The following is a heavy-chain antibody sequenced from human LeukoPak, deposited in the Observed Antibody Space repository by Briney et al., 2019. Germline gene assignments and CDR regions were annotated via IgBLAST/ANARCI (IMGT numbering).Heavy chain of an antibody. Sequence: SETLSLTCTVSGGSISSYYWSWIRQPAGKGLEWIGRIYTSGSTNYNPSLKSRVTMSVDTSKNQFSLKLSSVTAADTAVYYCARGGFIAAAASYFQHWGQGTLVTVSS. CDR2: IYTSGST. D-gene: IGHD6-13*01. V-gene: IGHV4-4*07. J-gene: IGHJ1*01. CDR3: ARGGFIAAAASYFQH. CDR1: GGSISSYY.